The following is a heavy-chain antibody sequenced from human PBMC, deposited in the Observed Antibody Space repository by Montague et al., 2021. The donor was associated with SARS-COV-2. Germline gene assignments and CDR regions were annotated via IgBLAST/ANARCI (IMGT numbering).Heavy chain of an antibody. D-gene: IGHD4-11*01. J-gene: IGHJ6*02. CDR1: GGSFSGYY. V-gene: IGHV4-34*01. Sequence: SETLSLTCAVYGGSFSGYYWSWIRQPPGKGLEWIGEINHSGSTNSNPSLKSRVTISVDTSKNQFSLKLSSVTAAATALYYCARGITATNFFYYYYGLDVWGQGTPVTVSS. CDR3: ARGITATNFFYYYYGLDV. CDR2: INHSGST.